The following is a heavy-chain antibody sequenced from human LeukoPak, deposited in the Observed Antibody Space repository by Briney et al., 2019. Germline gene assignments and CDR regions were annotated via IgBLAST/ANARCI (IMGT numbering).Heavy chain of an antibody. CDR2: IYYSGST. CDR3: ARLGITMVRGVN. CDR1: GGSISSSSYS. J-gene: IGHJ4*02. V-gene: IGHV4-39*01. Sequence: SETLSLTCTVSGGSISSSSYSWGWIRQPPGKGLEWIGSIYYSGSTYYNPSLKSRVTISVDTSKNQFSLKLSSVTAADTAVYYCARLGITMVRGVNWGQGTLVTVSS. D-gene: IGHD3-10*01.